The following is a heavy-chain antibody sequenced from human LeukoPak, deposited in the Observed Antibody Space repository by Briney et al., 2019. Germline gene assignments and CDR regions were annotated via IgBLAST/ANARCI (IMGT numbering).Heavy chain of an antibody. CDR2: ISYDGSNK. Sequence: GGSLRLSCAVSGLTFSDYSMTWVGQAPGKSLEWVAVISYDGSNKYYADSVKGRFTISRDNSKNTLYLQMNSLRAEDTAVYYCARAYYDILTGYIDYWGQGTLVTVSS. V-gene: IGHV3-30*03. J-gene: IGHJ4*02. CDR3: ARAYYDILTGYIDY. CDR1: GLTFSDYS. D-gene: IGHD3-9*01.